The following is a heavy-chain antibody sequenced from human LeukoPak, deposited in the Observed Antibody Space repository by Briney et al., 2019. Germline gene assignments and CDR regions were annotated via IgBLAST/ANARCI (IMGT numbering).Heavy chain of an antibody. CDR1: GYTFTSYY. CDR2: INPSGGST. D-gene: IGHD2-2*02. CDR3: GRGHPVVPAAIPDY. V-gene: IGHV1-46*01. J-gene: IGHJ4*02. Sequence: ASVKVSCKASGYTFTSYYMHWVRQAPGQGLEWMGIINPSGGSTSYAQKFQGRVTMARDTSISTVYMELTRPRSDDTAVYYCGRGHPVVPAAIPDYWGQGTLVTVSS.